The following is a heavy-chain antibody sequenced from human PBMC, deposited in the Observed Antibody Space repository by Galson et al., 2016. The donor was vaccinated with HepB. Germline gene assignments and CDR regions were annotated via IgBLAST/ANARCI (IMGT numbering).Heavy chain of an antibody. V-gene: IGHV1-18*01. J-gene: IGHJ4*02. CDR1: NYDFTMFG. CDR2: ISAYNGNT. Sequence: SVKVSCKASNYDFTMFGITWVRQAPGQGFEWMGWISAYNGNTNYAQKFQGRVTMTTDISTSIAYMEQRSLRSDDTAVYYCARDRGTPPLTTFFDFWGQGTLVTVSS. CDR3: ARDRGTPPLTTFFDF. D-gene: IGHD1-7*01.